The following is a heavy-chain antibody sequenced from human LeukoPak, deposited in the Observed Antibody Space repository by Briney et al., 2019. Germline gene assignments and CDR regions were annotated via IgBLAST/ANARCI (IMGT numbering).Heavy chain of an antibody. J-gene: IGHJ4*02. D-gene: IGHD6-13*01. CDR3: AKDRERAAAGNFDC. CDR1: GFTFDDYA. V-gene: IGHV3-9*03. CDR2: ISWNSGSI. Sequence: GGSLRLSCAASGFTFDDYAMHWVRQAPGKGLEWVSGISWNSGSIGYADSVKGRFTISRDNAKNSLYLQMNSLRAEDMALYYCAKDRERAAAGNFDCWGQGTLVTVSS.